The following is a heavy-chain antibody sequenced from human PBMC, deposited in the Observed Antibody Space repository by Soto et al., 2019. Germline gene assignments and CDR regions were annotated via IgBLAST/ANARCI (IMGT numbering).Heavy chain of an antibody. Sequence: GGSLRLSCAASGVTFSSYAMSWVRQAPGKGLEWVSAISGSGGSTYYADSVKGRFTISRDNSKNTLYLQMNSLRAEDTAVYYCAKEGRLLWFGESAGYYYYYYMDVWGKGTTVTVSS. CDR3: AKEGRLLWFGESAGYYYYYYMDV. CDR1: GVTFSSYA. J-gene: IGHJ6*03. CDR2: ISGSGGST. D-gene: IGHD3-10*01. V-gene: IGHV3-23*01.